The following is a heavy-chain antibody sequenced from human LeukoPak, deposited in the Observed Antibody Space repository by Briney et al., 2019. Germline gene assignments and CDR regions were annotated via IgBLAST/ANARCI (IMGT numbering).Heavy chain of an antibody. CDR1: GFTFSSYA. D-gene: IGHD3-16*01. V-gene: IGHV3-30*18. Sequence: GGSLRLSCAASGFTFSSYAMSWVRQAPGKGLEWVAVISYDGSNKYYADSVKGRFTISRDNSKNTLYLQMNSLRAEDTAVYYCANDWGGIDYWGQGTLVTVSS. CDR2: ISYDGSNK. CDR3: ANDWGGIDY. J-gene: IGHJ4*02.